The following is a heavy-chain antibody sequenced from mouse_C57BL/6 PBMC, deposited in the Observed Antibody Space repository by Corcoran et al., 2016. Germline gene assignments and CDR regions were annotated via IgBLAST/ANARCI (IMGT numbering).Heavy chain of an antibody. Sequence: QIQLVQSGPELKKPGETVKISCKASGYTFTTYGMSWVKQAPGKGLKWMGWINTYSGVPTYADDFKGRFAFSLETSASTAYLQINNLKNEDTATYFCARPPMYSNYAMDYWGQGTSVTVSS. D-gene: IGHD2-5*01. CDR1: GYTFTTYG. V-gene: IGHV9-3*01. CDR3: ARPPMYSNYAMDY. J-gene: IGHJ4*01. CDR2: INTYSGVP.